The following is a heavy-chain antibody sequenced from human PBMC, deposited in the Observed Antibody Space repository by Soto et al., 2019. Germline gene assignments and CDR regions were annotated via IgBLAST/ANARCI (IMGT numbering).Heavy chain of an antibody. D-gene: IGHD3-10*01. V-gene: IGHV3-23*01. CDR3: TKTSGTSSDY. J-gene: IGHJ4*02. CDR1: GFTFSHYD. Sequence: EVQLLESGGGLVQPGGALRLSCAASGFTFSHYDMGWVRQAPEKGLEGVSTSTARGDGTYYTGSVKGRFTISRDNSKDTLHLQMNNLRAEDTAVYYCTKTSGTSSDYWGQGTLVTVSS. CDR2: STARGDGT.